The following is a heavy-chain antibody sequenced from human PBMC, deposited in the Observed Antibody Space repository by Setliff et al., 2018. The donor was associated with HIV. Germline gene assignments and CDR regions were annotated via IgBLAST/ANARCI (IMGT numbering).Heavy chain of an antibody. V-gene: IGHV7-4-1*02. Sequence: ASVKVSCKASGYTFSSNALNWVRQAPGQGLEWMGLINTNTGNPTYAQGFTGRFVFSLGTSVNTAYLQISSLKAEDTAVYYCASYCYGVKCYGTNMDVWGRGTTVTV. CDR2: INTNTGNP. CDR3: ASYCYGVKCYGTNMDV. J-gene: IGHJ6*03. D-gene: IGHD2-15*01. CDR1: GYTFSSNA.